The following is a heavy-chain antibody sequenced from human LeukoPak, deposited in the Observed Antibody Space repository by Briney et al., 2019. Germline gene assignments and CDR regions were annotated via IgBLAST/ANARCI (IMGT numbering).Heavy chain of an antibody. J-gene: IGHJ4*02. Sequence: SETLSLTCTVSGGSLSSYYWSWIRQPPGKGLEWIGYIYYSGSTNYNPSLKSRVTISVDTSKNQFSLKLSSVTAADTAVYYCAREMGYYDSSGLDYWGQGTLVTVSS. D-gene: IGHD3-22*01. CDR2: IYYSGST. CDR3: AREMGYYDSSGLDY. V-gene: IGHV4-59*01. CDR1: GGSLSSYY.